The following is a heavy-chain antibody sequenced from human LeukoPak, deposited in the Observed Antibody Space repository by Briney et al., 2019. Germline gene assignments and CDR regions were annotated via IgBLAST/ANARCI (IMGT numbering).Heavy chain of an antibody. J-gene: IGHJ3*02. CDR1: GGSISSSSYY. CDR2: IYYSGST. D-gene: IGHD1-7*01. V-gene: IGHV4-39*07. Sequence: SETLSLTCTVSGGSISSSSYYWGWIPQPPGKGLEWIGSIYYSGSTYYNPSLKSRVTISVDTSKNQFSLKLSSVTAADTAVYYCARRNSEDAFDIWGQGTMVTVSS. CDR3: ARRNSEDAFDI.